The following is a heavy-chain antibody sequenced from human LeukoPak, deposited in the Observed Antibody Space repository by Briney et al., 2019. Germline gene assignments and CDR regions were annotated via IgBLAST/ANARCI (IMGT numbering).Heavy chain of an antibody. J-gene: IGHJ6*01. D-gene: IGHD3-9*01. V-gene: IGHV3-30*03. CDR3: ARDFSYDILTGYYPYYYYGMDV. CDR1: GFTFSHHA. Sequence: GGSLSLSCAASGFTFSHHAMHWVRRSPGKGLEWAALISYDGSNKYYANSVKGRFTISRDNPKNTLYLQMNSLRPDDTAVYYCARDFSYDILTGYYPYYYYGMDVWGQGTTVTVSS. CDR2: ISYDGSNK.